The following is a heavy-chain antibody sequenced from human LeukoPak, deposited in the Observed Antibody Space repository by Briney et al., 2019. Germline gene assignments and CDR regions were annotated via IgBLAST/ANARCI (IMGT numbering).Heavy chain of an antibody. D-gene: IGHD5-12*01. J-gene: IGHJ4*01. CDR2: IWYDGSNK. CDR1: GFTFSSYG. V-gene: IGHV3-33*01. Sequence: GGSLRLSCAASGFTFSSYGTHWVRQAPGKGLEWVAVIWYDGSNKYYADSVKGRFTISRDNSKNTLYLQMNSLRAEDTAVYYCARDISTVVWWLPPDYWGQEPWSPSPQ. CDR3: ARDISTVVWWLPPDY.